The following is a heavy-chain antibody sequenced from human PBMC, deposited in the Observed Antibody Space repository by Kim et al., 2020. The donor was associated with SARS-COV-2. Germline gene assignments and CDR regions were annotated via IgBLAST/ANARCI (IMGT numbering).Heavy chain of an antibody. J-gene: IGHJ5*02. D-gene: IGHD3-22*01. Sequence: SETLSLTCTVFGGSIRSRNYYWGWIRQPPGKGLEWIGSVFYSGTTYYSSSLESRVTIFVDTSKNQFSLKLSSVTAADTALYYCARHSYYDSSGYCGWFDPWGQGTLVTVSS. CDR2: VFYSGTT. CDR3: ARHSYYDSSGYCGWFDP. V-gene: IGHV4-39*01. CDR1: GGSIRSRNYY.